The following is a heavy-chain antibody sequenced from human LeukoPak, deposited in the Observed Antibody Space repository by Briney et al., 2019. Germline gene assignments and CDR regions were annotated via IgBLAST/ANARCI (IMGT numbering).Heavy chain of an antibody. V-gene: IGHV4-61*08. CDR3: ARAVRVGGTPPRAFDI. J-gene: IGHJ3*02. CDR2: IYYSGST. Sequence: PSETLSLTCAVSGGSISSGGYSWSWIRQPPGKGLEWIGYIYYSGSTNYNPSLKSRVTISVDTSKNQFSLKLSSVTAADTAVYYCARAVRVGGTPPRAFDIWGQGTMVTVSS. D-gene: IGHD3-10*01. CDR1: GGSISSGGYS.